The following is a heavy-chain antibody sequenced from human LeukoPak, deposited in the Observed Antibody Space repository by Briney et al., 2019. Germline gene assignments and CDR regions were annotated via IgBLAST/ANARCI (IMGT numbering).Heavy chain of an antibody. D-gene: IGHD1-26*01. J-gene: IGHJ4*02. V-gene: IGHV3-69-1*01. CDR1: GFTFGAYT. Sequence: PGGSLRLSCAASGFTFGAYTMNWVRQAPGKGLEWVSSISSSGHTFYADSVKGRFTISRDNAENSLDLQMNSLRADDTAVYYCARLISGSYDFWGQGTLVTVSS. CDR2: ISSSGHT. CDR3: ARLISGSYDF.